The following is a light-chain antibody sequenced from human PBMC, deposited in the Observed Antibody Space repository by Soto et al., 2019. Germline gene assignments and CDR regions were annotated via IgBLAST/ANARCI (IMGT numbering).Light chain of an antibody. CDR2: EDA. CDR1: SSDVGSYNL. V-gene: IGLV2-23*01. CDR3: CSYAGSSTVV. J-gene: IGLJ2*01. Sequence: QSALTQPASVSGSPGQSITIPCTGTSSDVGSYNLVSWYQQHPDKAPKLMIYEDAKRPSGVSNRFSGSKSGNTASLTISGLQAEDEADYYCCSYAGSSTVVFGGGTKLTVL.